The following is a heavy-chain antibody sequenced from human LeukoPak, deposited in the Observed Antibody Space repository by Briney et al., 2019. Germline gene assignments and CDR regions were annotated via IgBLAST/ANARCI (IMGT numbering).Heavy chain of an antibody. Sequence: PGGSLRLSCAASGFTFSSYSMNWVRQAPGKGLEWVSSISSSSSYIYYADSVKGRFTISRDNVKNSLYLQMNSLRAEDTAVYFCASLTTFCGCDCFFFCYRGPGNLVTGSS. CDR1: GFTFSSYS. CDR3: ASLTTFCGCDCFFFCY. J-gene: IGHJ4*03. CDR2: ISSSSSYI. V-gene: IGHV3-21*01. D-gene: IGHD2-21*02.